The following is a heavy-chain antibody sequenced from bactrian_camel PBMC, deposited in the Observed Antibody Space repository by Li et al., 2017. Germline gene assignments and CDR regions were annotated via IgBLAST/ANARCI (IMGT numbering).Heavy chain of an antibody. V-gene: IGHV3S54*01. Sequence: HVQLVESGGGSVQPGGSLTLSCGASVNTYSRLCMSWYRQTPGKERELIAVIYTDDDSTVYAYSVKGRFTISQAKSTYTVYLQMNSLTPDDSAMYYCAAGCYRASFRYWGQGTQVTV. CDR1: VNTYSRLC. D-gene: IGHD3*01. J-gene: IGHJ4*01. CDR3: AAGCYRASFRY. CDR2: IYTDDDST.